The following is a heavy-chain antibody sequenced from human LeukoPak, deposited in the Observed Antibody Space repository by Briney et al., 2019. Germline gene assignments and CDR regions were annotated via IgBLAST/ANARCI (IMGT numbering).Heavy chain of an antibody. Sequence: GGSLRLSCAPSGFTFSSYAMNWVSQAPGKGLEWVSGIRSSGGSTFYADSVKGRFTISRDNSKNTLYLQMNSLRAEDTAVYYCAKTSYYDSSGYYFDPFDYWGQGTLVTVSS. V-gene: IGHV3-23*01. J-gene: IGHJ4*02. CDR2: IRSSGGST. CDR3: AKTSYYDSSGYYFDPFDY. CDR1: GFTFSSYA. D-gene: IGHD3-22*01.